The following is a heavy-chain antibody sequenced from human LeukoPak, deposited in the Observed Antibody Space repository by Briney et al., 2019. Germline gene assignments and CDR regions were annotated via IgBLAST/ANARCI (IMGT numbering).Heavy chain of an antibody. V-gene: IGHV1-8*01. CDR2: INPNSGNT. J-gene: IGHJ4*02. CDR1: GYTFTSYD. CDR3: ASSASTTIGNY. D-gene: IGHD2-21*02. Sequence: ASVKVSCKASGYTFTSYDITWVRQATGKGLEWMGWINPNSGNTNYAHKFKGRVTMTRNTSISTAYMQLSSLRSEDTAVYYCASSASTTIGNYWGQGTLVTVSS.